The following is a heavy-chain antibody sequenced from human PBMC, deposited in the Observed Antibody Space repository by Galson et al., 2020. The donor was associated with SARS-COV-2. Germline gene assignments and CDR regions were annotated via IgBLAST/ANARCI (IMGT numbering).Heavy chain of an antibody. CDR1: GFTFHNYA. D-gene: IGHD6-13*01. J-gene: IGHJ4*02. CDR3: ARELKEAATDC. CDR2: IWFDGMNK. Sequence: GESLKISCAASGFTFHNYAIHWVRQAPGKGLEWVAVIWFDGMNKYYADSVNGRFTISRDNSKNTVFLQMNSLRVDDTAIYYCARELKEAATDCWGQGTLVTVSS. V-gene: IGHV3-33*01.